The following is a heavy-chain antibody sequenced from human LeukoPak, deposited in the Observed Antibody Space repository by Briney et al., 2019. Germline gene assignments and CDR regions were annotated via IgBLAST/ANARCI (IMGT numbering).Heavy chain of an antibody. J-gene: IGHJ6*02. CDR2: ISAYNGNT. V-gene: IGHV1-18*01. D-gene: IGHD2-2*01. Sequence: VKVSCKASGYTFTSYGISWVRQAPGQGLEWMGWISAYNGNTNYAQKLQVRVTMTTDTSTSTAYMELRSLGSDDTAVYYCARDDIVVVPAAMPYYYGMDVWGQGTTVTVSS. CDR3: ARDDIVVVPAAMPYYYGMDV. CDR1: GYTFTSYG.